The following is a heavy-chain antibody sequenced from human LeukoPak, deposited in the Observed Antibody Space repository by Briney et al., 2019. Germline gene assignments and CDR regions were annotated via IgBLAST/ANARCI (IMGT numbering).Heavy chain of an antibody. Sequence: PSETLSLNCAVYGGSFSGYYWSWIRQPPGKGLEWIGEINHSGSTNYNPSLKSRVTISVDTSKNQFSLKLSSVTAADTAVYYCARGNYYDSSGYYRDAFDIWGQGTMVTVSS. D-gene: IGHD3-22*01. J-gene: IGHJ3*02. CDR1: GGSFSGYY. CDR2: INHSGST. V-gene: IGHV4-34*01. CDR3: ARGNYYDSSGYYRDAFDI.